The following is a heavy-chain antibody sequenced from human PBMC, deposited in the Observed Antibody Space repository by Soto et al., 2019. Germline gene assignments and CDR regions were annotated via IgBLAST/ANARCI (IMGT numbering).Heavy chain of an antibody. Sequence: PSETLSLTCTVSGGSISSGDYYWSWIRQPPGKGLEWIGYIYYSGSTYYNPPLKSRVTISVDTSKNQFSLKLSSVTAADTAVYYCARLYGDYYYFDYWGQGTLVTVSS. CDR1: GGSISSGDYY. V-gene: IGHV4-30-4*01. J-gene: IGHJ4*02. CDR2: IYYSGST. D-gene: IGHD4-17*01. CDR3: ARLYGDYYYFDY.